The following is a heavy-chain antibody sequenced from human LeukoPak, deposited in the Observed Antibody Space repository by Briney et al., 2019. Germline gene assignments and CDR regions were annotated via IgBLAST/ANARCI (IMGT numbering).Heavy chain of an antibody. CDR2: ISSSSSYI. D-gene: IGHD4-17*01. CDR3: ARDLMTTVTTVDY. CDR1: GFTFSSYS. J-gene: IGHJ4*02. V-gene: IGHV3-21*01. Sequence: GGSLRLSCAASGFTFSSYSMNWVRQAPGKGLEWVSSISSSSSYIYYADSVKARFTISRDNAKNSLYLQMNSLRAEDTAVYYCARDLMTTVTTVDYWGQGTLVTVSS.